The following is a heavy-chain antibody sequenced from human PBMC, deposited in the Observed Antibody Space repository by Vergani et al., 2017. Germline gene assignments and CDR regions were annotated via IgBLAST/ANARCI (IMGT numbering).Heavy chain of an antibody. CDR2: ISARYPST. CDR1: GFTFSACP. CDR3: ARGSLSSDAFDI. Sequence: EVQLLQSGGGVIQPGGSVRLSCAASGFTFSACPMTWVRQAPGKGLEWVSAISARYPSTYYADSVKGRFTISRDNSKNTLYLEMNNLKTEDTAVYYCARGSLSSDAFDIWGHGTVVTVS. V-gene: IGHV3-23*01. J-gene: IGHJ3*02.